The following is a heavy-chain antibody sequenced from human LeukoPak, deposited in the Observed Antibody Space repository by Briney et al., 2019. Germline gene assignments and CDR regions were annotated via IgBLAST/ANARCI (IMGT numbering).Heavy chain of an antibody. V-gene: IGHV4-39*07. CDR1: GGSISSSSYY. CDR2: IYTSGST. Sequence: SETLSLTCTVSGGSISSSSYYWGWIRQPPGKGLEWIGRIYTSGSTNYNPSLRSRVTISVDTSKNQFSLKLSSVTAADTAVYYCARDSVYYDSSGPVNWFDPWGQGTLVTVSS. CDR3: ARDSVYYDSSGPVNWFDP. D-gene: IGHD3-22*01. J-gene: IGHJ5*02.